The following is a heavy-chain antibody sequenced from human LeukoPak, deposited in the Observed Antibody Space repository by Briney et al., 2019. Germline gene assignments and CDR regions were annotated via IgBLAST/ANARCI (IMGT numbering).Heavy chain of an antibody. CDR3: ARPAEWLLRAFDI. CDR1: GFTFSSYA. J-gene: IGHJ3*02. D-gene: IGHD3-3*01. CDR2: IYSGGST. Sequence: GGSLRLSCAASGFTFSSYAMSWVRQAPGKGLEWVSVIYSGGSTYYADSVKGRFTISRDNSKNTLYLQMNSLRAEDTAVYYCARPAEWLLRAFDIWGQGTMVTVSS. V-gene: IGHV3-53*01.